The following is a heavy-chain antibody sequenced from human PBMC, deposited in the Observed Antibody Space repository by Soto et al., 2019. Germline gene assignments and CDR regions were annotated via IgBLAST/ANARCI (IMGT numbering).Heavy chain of an antibody. Sequence: QLQLQESGPGLVKPSETLSLTCSVSGGSISTDSYNWDWIRQSPGKGLEWIGTIYYDGTPSYNPFLKRQVTISVATSRNPFSLKVKSVTAADTAMYYCARFFGNAFDVWGQGTMVKVSS. CDR1: GGSISTDSYN. CDR2: IYYDGTP. J-gene: IGHJ3*01. D-gene: IGHD3-3*01. CDR3: ARFFGNAFDV. V-gene: IGHV4-39*02.